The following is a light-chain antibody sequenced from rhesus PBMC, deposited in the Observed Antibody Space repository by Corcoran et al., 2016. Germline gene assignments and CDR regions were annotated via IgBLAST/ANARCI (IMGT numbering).Light chain of an antibody. Sequence: QAALTQPRSVSGSPGQSVTISCTGTSSDIGNYNYVSWFQQPPGTAPKFMIYEVNKRPSGVSDRFSGSKSGNTASLTISWLRAEDEADYYCCSYSGSYIFIFGSGTRLTVL. CDR2: EVN. CDR3: CSYSGSYIFI. CDR1: SSDIGNYNY. V-gene: IGLV2-32*01. J-gene: IGLJ1*01.